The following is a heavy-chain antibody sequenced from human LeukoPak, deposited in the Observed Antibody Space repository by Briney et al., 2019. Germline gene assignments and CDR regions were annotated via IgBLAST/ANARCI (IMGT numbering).Heavy chain of an antibody. Sequence: ASVKVSCKASGYTFTSYDINWVRQATGQGLEWMGWMNPNSGNTGYAQKFQGRVTITRNTSISTAYMELSSLRSEDTAVYYCARGGAYDYYDSSGLTGAFDYWGQGTLVTVSS. V-gene: IGHV1-8*03. CDR1: GYTFTSYD. CDR2: MNPNSGNT. CDR3: ARGGAYDYYDSSGLTGAFDY. D-gene: IGHD3-22*01. J-gene: IGHJ4*02.